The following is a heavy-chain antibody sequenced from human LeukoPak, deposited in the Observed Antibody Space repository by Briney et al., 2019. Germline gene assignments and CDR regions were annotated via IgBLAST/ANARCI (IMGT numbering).Heavy chain of an antibody. V-gene: IGHV4-39*01. CDR2: IYYSGST. CDR1: GGSISSSSYY. D-gene: IGHD1-26*01. J-gene: IGHJ4*02. CDR3: ARLRGEWELLAFDY. Sequence: SETLSLTCTVSGGSISSSSYYWGWIRQPPGKGLEWIGSIYYSGSTYYNPSLKSRVTISVDTSKNQFSLKLSSVTAADTAVYYCARLRGEWELLAFDYWGQGTLVTVSS.